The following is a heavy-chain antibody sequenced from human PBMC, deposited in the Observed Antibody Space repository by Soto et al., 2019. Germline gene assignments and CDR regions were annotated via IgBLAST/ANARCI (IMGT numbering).Heavy chain of an antibody. CDR3: AKVNSIVGDGDHDY. CDR1: GFTFTTYA. V-gene: IGHV3-23*01. D-gene: IGHD4-17*01. Sequence: EVQLLESGGGLVQPGGSLRLSCAASGFTFTTYAMSWVRQPPGKGLEWVSGISSSGDIPYYADSVKGRFTISRDQSKKTVYLLMNSLRAEDTALYYCAKVNSIVGDGDHDYWGQGTLVSVSS. CDR2: ISSSGDIP. J-gene: IGHJ4*02.